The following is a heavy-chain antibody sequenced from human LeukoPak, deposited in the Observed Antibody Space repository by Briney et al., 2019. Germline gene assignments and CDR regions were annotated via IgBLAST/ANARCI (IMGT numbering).Heavy chain of an antibody. CDR3: ARGSTRDKFDP. CDR1: GGSFSGYY. V-gene: IGHV4-34*01. J-gene: IGHJ5*02. CDR2: INHSGST. D-gene: IGHD2-15*01. Sequence: SETLSLTCAVSGGSFSGYYCSWFRQPPGKGLEWIGEINHSGSTNNNPSLKSRVTMSVDTSKNQFSLKLSSVTAADTAVYYCARGSTRDKFDPWGQGTLVTVSS.